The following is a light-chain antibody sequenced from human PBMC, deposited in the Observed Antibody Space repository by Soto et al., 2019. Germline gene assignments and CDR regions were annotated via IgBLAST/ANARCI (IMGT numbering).Light chain of an antibody. CDR3: QQYYSYPLT. J-gene: IGKJ4*02. Sequence: DIQMTQSPSALSASVGDRVTITCRASQSISSWLAWYQQKPAEAPKLLIYEASTLESGVSSRFSGSGSGTEFTHTISSLQPDDFATYYCQQYYSYPLTFGGGTKVEIK. CDR2: EAS. CDR1: QSISSW. V-gene: IGKV1-5*03.